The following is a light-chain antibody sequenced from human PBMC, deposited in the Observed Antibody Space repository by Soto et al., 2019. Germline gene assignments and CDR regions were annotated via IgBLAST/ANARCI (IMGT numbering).Light chain of an antibody. Sequence: AIQMTQSPSSLSASVGDRVTITCRASQGIRNDLGWYQQKPGKAPKLLIYAASSLQSGVPSRFSGSGSGTDFTLTISSLQPVYFATYYCLQDYNYPLTFGQGTKLEIK. J-gene: IGKJ2*01. V-gene: IGKV1-6*01. CDR1: QGIRND. CDR2: AAS. CDR3: LQDYNYPLT.